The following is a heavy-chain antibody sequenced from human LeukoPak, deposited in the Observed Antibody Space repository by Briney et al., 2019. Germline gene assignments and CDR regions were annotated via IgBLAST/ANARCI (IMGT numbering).Heavy chain of an antibody. CDR2: IDYSGST. Sequence: PSETLSLTCTVSGGSINTTSYYWGWIRQPPGKGLEWIGSIDYSGSTYYNPSLKSRVTRSVDTSKNQFSLKLSSVTAADTAVYYCAAPGQYSSGWFHDLNFDYWGQGTVVKVSS. CDR1: GGSINTTSYY. J-gene: IGHJ4*02. V-gene: IGHV4-39*01. CDR3: AAPGQYSSGWFHDLNFDY. D-gene: IGHD6-19*01.